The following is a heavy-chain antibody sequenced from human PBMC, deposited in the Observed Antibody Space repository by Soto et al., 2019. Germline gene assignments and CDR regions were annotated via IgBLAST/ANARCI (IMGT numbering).Heavy chain of an antibody. CDR1: GFTFTAFG. J-gene: IGHJ4*02. Sequence: QVQLVESGGGVVQPGRSLRLSCAASGFTFTAFGLHWVRQAPGKGLEWVGLISFDGTTKYFADSVRGRFTISRDNSKNMLFLQLNSLRVEDTAVYYCATHRDGGTYTYIDHWGPGTLVTVSS. CDR3: ATHRDGGTYTYIDH. V-gene: IGHV3-30-3*01. CDR2: ISFDGTTK. D-gene: IGHD3-10*01.